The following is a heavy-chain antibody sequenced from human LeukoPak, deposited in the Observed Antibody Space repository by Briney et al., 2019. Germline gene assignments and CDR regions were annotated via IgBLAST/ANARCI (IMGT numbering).Heavy chain of an antibody. CDR3: ARVNRMVPGYCSGGTCPGDY. CDR1: GFTFSSYG. Sequence: GGSLRLSCAASGFTFSSYGTNWVRQAQGKGLEWVSYISYSSSTIYYADSVKGRFTISRDNAKNSLYLQMNSLRAEDTAVYYCARVNRMVPGYCSGGTCPGDYWGQGTLVTVSS. CDR2: ISYSSSTI. D-gene: IGHD2-15*01. V-gene: IGHV3-48*01. J-gene: IGHJ4*02.